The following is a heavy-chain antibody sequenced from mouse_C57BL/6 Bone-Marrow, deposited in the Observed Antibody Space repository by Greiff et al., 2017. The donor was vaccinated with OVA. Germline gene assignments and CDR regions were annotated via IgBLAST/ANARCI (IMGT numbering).Heavy chain of an antibody. CDR2: ISDGGSYT. Sequence: EVKLVESGGGLVKPGGSLKLSCAASGFTFSSYAMSWVRQTPEKRLEWVATISDGGSYTYYPDNVKGRFTISRDNAKNNLYLQMSHLKSEDTAMYYCARAVHYYGSSWFAYWGQGTLVTVSA. CDR1: GFTFSSYA. J-gene: IGHJ3*01. V-gene: IGHV5-4*03. CDR3: ARAVHYYGSSWFAY. D-gene: IGHD1-1*01.